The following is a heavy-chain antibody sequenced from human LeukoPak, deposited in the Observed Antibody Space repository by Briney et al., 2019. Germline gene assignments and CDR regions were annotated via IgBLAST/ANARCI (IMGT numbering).Heavy chain of an antibody. D-gene: IGHD3-22*01. Sequence: TGGSLRLSCAASGFTFSSYAMSWVRQAPGKGLEYVSAISTDGGGTYYADSVKGRFTISRDNSKDTLFLQMSSLRPEDTAVYYCVKRVAGSRGYDYWGRGTLVTVSS. V-gene: IGHV3-64D*06. CDR2: ISTDGGGT. CDR3: VKRVAGSRGYDY. CDR1: GFTFSSYA. J-gene: IGHJ4*02.